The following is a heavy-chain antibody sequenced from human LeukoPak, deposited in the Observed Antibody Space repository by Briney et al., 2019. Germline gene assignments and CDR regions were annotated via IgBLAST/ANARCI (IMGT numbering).Heavy chain of an antibody. D-gene: IGHD1-26*01. CDR1: GGSIRSYY. Sequence: SETLSLPCTVSGGSIRSYYWRWIRQPPGKGLEWIGYIYYSGSTSYNPSLKSRVTISADTSKNQFSLKLTSVTAADTAVYYCARVGSRGNAFDIWGQGTMVTVSS. CDR2: IYYSGST. CDR3: ARVGSRGNAFDI. V-gene: IGHV4-59*01. J-gene: IGHJ3*02.